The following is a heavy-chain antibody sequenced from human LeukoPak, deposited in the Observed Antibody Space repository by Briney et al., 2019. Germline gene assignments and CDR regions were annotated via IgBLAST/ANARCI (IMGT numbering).Heavy chain of an antibody. V-gene: IGHV4-4*07. CDR3: ARGKSSGWPDY. J-gene: IGHJ4*02. CDR2: IYTSGST. Sequence: SETLSLTCTVSGYSISSGYYWGWIRQPAGKGLEWIGRIYTSGSTNYNPSLKSRVTMSVDTSKNQFSLKLSSVTAADTAVYYCARGKSSGWPDYWGQGTLVTVSS. CDR1: GYSISSGYY. D-gene: IGHD6-19*01.